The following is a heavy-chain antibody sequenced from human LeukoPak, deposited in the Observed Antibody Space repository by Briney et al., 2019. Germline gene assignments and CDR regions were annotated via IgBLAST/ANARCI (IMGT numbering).Heavy chain of an antibody. J-gene: IGHJ4*02. CDR1: GYTLTEYY. CDR3: ARGVWLQFYNILTGYGVFDF. D-gene: IGHD3-9*01. V-gene: IGHV1-2*02. CDR2: MNPSNGDT. Sequence: ASVKVSCKASGYTLTEYYLYWVRQAPGQGLECMGWMNPSNGDTNYTQKFQARVTMTRDTSISTAYMDLSSLRSDDTAVCYCARGVWLQFYNILTGYGVFDFWGQGTLVTVSS.